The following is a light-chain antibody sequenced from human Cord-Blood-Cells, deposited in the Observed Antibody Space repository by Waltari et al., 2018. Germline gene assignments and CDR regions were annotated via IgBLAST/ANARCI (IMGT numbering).Light chain of an antibody. Sequence: QSALTQPAPVSGSPGQSITISCTGTRSDVGRYNLVPWYQQHPGKAPKLMIYEGSKRPSGVSNRFSGSKSGNTASLTISGLQAEDEADYYCCSYAGSSTYVFGTGTKVTVL. J-gene: IGLJ1*01. CDR3: CSYAGSSTYV. CDR2: EGS. V-gene: IGLV2-23*01. CDR1: RSDVGRYNL.